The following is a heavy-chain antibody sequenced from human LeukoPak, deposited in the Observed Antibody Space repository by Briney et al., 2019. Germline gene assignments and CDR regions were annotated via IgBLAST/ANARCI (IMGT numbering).Heavy chain of an antibody. Sequence: SETLSLTCSVSGGSISSYYWSWIRQPPGKGLEWIGYIHYSGSTNYNPSLKSRVTISVDTSKNQFSLKLKSVTAADTAVYYCASRGYTSDYAMLGGWFDPWGQGTLVTVS. CDR2: IHYSGST. J-gene: IGHJ5*02. CDR1: GGSISSYY. V-gene: IGHV4-59*01. CDR3: ASRGYTSDYAMLGGWFDP. D-gene: IGHD5-18*01.